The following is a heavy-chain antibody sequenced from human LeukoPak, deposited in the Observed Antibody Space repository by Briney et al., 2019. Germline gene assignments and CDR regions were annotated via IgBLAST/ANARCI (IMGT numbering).Heavy chain of an antibody. D-gene: IGHD1-14*01. J-gene: IGHJ4*02. V-gene: IGHV4-61*09. CDR2: IYTSGAT. Sequence: PSQTLSLTCTVSGGSISSGSYYWAWIRQPAGQGLEWIVHIYTSGATSYNPSLQSRVTISVDTSKHEFSLKLTSLTAADTAVYYCARTGGGVGWFGTIDYWGQGTLVTVSS. CDR1: GGSISSGSYY. CDR3: ARTGGGVGWFGTIDY.